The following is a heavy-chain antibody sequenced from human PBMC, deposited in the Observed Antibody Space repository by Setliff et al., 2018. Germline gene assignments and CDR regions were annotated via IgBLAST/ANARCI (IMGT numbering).Heavy chain of an antibody. CDR3: ARTGTYRYFDY. CDR1: GASLNSGTYY. Sequence: NPSETLSLTCTVSGASLNSGTYYWGWIRQPPGKGLEWIGRIYYRGDTYYNPSLKGRFTISVDTAQNQFSLRLTSVTAADTAVYYCARTGTYRYFDYWGQGALVTVSS. V-gene: IGHV4-39*01. J-gene: IGHJ4*02. CDR2: IYYRGDT. D-gene: IGHD1-1*01.